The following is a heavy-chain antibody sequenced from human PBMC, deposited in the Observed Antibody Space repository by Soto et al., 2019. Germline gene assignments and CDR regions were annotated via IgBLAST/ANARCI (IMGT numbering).Heavy chain of an antibody. Sequence: QITLKESGPTLVKPTQTLTLTCTFSGFSLSSTRMAVGWIRQPPGKALEWLALIYWDDDKRYSPFLKSMLTISKDTSKNQVVLTMSNMDTVDTARYYCAHIVVAGLGYYFDYWGHGTLVTVSS. V-gene: IGHV2-5*02. D-gene: IGHD6-19*01. CDR2: IYWDDDK. CDR3: AHIVVAGLGYYFDY. J-gene: IGHJ4*01. CDR1: GFSLSSTRMA.